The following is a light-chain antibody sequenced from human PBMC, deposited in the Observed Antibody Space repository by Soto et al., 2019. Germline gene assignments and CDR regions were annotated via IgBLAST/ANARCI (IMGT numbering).Light chain of an antibody. CDR1: SSDVGGYNY. CDR3: SSYAGSNNFV. V-gene: IGLV2-8*01. Sequence: HSVLAQPPSASGSPGQSVTISCTGTSSDVGGYNYVSWFQQHPGKAPKVIIYGVANRPSGVPDRFSGSKSGNTASLTVSGLQAEDEADYYCSSYAGSNNFVFGTGTKVTVL. J-gene: IGLJ1*01. CDR2: GVA.